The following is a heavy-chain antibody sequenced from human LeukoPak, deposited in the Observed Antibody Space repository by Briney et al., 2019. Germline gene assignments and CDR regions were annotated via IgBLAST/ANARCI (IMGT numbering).Heavy chain of an antibody. CDR3: ARLGGGSELTEVRCDY. D-gene: IGHD4-23*01. CDR1: GFTFSSYW. CDR2: INSDGNNT. J-gene: IGHJ4*02. V-gene: IGHV3-74*01. Sequence: PGGSLRLSCAASGFTFSSYWMHWVRQAPGKGLVWASRINSDGNNTSYADSVKGRFTVSRDNAKNTLYLQMNSLRAEDTAVYYCARLGGGSELTEVRCDYWGQGTLVTVSS.